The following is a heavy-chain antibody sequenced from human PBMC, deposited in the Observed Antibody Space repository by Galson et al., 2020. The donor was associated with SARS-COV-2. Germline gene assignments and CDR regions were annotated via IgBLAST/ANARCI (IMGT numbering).Heavy chain of an antibody. D-gene: IGHD5-18*01. J-gene: IGHJ4*02. CDR3: ARDGGYSYGICDY. V-gene: IGHV3-33*01. CDR1: GFTFSSYG. Sequence: GGSLRLSCAASGFTFSSYGMHWVRQAPGKGLEWVAVIWYDGSNKYYADSVKGRFTISRDNSKNTLYLQMNSLRAEDTAVYYCARDGGYSYGICDYWGQGTLVTVSS. CDR2: IWYDGSNK.